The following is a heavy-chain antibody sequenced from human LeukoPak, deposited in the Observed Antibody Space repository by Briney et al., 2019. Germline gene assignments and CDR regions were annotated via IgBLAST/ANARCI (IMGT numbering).Heavy chain of an antibody. CDR1: GGSFSSYY. D-gene: IGHD5-12*01. CDR3: ARRGGYSGYLERTTVYYFDY. CDR2: INHSGST. J-gene: IGHJ4*02. V-gene: IGHV4-34*01. Sequence: SETLSLTCAVYGGSFSSYYWSWVRQPPGKGLEWIGEINHSGSTNYNPSLKSRVTISVDTSKNQSSLKLSSVTAADTAVYYCARRGGYSGYLERTTVYYFDYWGQGTLVTVSS.